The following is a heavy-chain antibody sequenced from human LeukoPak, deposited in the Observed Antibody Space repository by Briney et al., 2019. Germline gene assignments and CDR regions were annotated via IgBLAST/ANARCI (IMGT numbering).Heavy chain of an antibody. CDR3: ARHGYSYGSYFDY. D-gene: IGHD5-18*01. J-gene: IGHJ4*02. V-gene: IGHV4-59*08. CDR2: IYYSGIT. Sequence: SETLSLTCTASGGSISSYYWSWIRQPPGTGLEWIAYIYYSGITNYNPSLKSRVTISVDTSKNQFSLKLSSVTAADTAVYYCARHGYSYGSYFDYWGQGTLVTVSS. CDR1: GGSISSYY.